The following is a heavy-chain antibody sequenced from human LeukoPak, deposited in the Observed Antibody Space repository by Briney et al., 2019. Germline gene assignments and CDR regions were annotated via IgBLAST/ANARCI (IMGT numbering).Heavy chain of an antibody. D-gene: IGHD3-10*01. CDR2: IHYSGST. V-gene: IGHV4-31*03. CDR3: ARVSEFNYGMDV. J-gene: IGHJ6*02. CDR1: GGSISSGGYY. Sequence: PSETLSLTCTVSGGSISSGGYYWSWIRQHPGKGLEWIGYIHYSGSTYYNPSLKSRVTISVDTSKNQFSLKLSSVTAADTAVYYCARVSEFNYGMDVWGQGTTVTVSS.